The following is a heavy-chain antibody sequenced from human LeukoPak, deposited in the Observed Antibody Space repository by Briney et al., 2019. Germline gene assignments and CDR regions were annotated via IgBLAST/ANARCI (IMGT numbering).Heavy chain of an antibody. D-gene: IGHD5-18*01. J-gene: IGHJ4*02. CDR2: ISYDGSNK. V-gene: IGHV3-30-3*01. CDR3: AREGGYTAMVLFDY. Sequence: GGSLRLSCAASGLTFSSRWMHWVRQAPGKGLEWVAVISYDGSNKYYADSVKGRFTISRDNSKNTLYLQMNSLRAEDTAVYYCAREGGYTAMVLFDYWGQGTLVTVSS. CDR1: GLTFSSRW.